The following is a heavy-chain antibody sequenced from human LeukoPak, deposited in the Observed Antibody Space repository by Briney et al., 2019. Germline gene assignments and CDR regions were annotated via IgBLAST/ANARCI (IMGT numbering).Heavy chain of an antibody. CDR2: ISSSSSYI. J-gene: IGHJ6*02. V-gene: IGHV3-21*01. CDR1: GFTFSSYS. Sequence: GGSLRLSCAASGFTFSSYSMSWVRQAPGKGLEWVSSISSSSSYIYYADSVKGRFTISRDNAKNSLYLQMNSLRAEDTAVYYCARCLPLTLVGLDYYGMDVWGQGTTVTVSS. CDR3: ARCLPLTLVGLDYYGMDV. D-gene: IGHD1-26*01.